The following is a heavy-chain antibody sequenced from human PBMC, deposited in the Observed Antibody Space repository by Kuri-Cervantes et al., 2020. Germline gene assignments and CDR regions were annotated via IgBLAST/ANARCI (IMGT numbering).Heavy chain of an antibody. V-gene: IGHV3-30*18. Sequence: GGSLRLSCAASGFTFSSYGMHWVRQAPGKGLEWVAVISYDGSNKYYADSVKGRFTISRDNSKNTLYLQMNRLRAEDTAVYYCAKDPSSPYGDYDYFDYWGQGTLVTVSS. CDR1: GFTFSSYG. CDR3: AKDPSSPYGDYDYFDY. J-gene: IGHJ4*02. CDR2: ISYDGSNK. D-gene: IGHD4-17*01.